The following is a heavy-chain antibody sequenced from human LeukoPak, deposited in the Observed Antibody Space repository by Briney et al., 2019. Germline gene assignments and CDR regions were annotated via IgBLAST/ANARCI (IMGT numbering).Heavy chain of an antibody. D-gene: IGHD3-9*01. V-gene: IGHV1-69*06. Sequence: GSSVKVSCKASGGTFSSYAISWVRQAPGQGLEWMGGIIPIFGTANYAQKLQGRVTITADKSTSTAYMELSSLRSEDTAVYYCARGRYDILTGNRNWFDPWGQGTLVTVSS. CDR2: IIPIFGTA. J-gene: IGHJ5*02. CDR3: ARGRYDILTGNRNWFDP. CDR1: GGTFSSYA.